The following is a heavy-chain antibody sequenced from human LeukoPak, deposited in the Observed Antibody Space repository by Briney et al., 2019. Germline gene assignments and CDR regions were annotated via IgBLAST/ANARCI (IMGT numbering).Heavy chain of an antibody. CDR3: AKRAPYSSASVYFDS. CDR2: ISDGDSDT. J-gene: IGHJ4*02. V-gene: IGHV3-23*01. Sequence: GCSLRLSCPASGFTLNSYAMSWVRQAPGKGLEGVSAISDGDSDTYYADSVKGRFTISKDNSKNMLLLPMNSLMDDDTAVYYCAKRAPYSSASVYFDSWGQGTLVTVSS. CDR1: GFTLNSYA. D-gene: IGHD6-6*01.